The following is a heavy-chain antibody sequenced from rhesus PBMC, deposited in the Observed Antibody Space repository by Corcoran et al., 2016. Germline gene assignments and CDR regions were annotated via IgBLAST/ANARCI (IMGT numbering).Heavy chain of an antibody. CDR2: ISGRSGST. CDR1: GGSISSSNW. D-gene: IGHD2-21*01. Sequence: QVQLQESGPGLVKPSETLSLTCAVSGGSISSSNWWSWVHQPPGKGLEWIGYISGRSGSTYYNPSLKSRVTISKDPSKNQFSLKLSSVTAADTAVYYCAIHLLYCIDYWGQGVLVTVSS. J-gene: IGHJ4*01. CDR3: AIHLLYCIDY. V-gene: IGHV4-65*02.